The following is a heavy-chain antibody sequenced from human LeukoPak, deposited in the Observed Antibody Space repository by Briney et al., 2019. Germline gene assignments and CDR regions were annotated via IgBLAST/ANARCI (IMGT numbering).Heavy chain of an antibody. Sequence: ASVKVSCKASGYTFTSCGISWVRQAPGQGLEWMGWISAYNGNTNYAQKLQGRVTMTTDTSTSTAYMELRSLRSDDTAVYYCARGSSQWLVPENDYWGQGTLVTVSS. V-gene: IGHV1-18*01. J-gene: IGHJ4*02. CDR2: ISAYNGNT. CDR1: GYTFTSCG. D-gene: IGHD6-19*01. CDR3: ARGSSQWLVPENDY.